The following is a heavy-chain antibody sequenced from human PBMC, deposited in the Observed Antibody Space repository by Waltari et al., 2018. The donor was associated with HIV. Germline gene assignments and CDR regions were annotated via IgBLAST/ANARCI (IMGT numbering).Heavy chain of an antibody. J-gene: IGHJ5*02. D-gene: IGHD3-22*01. CDR2: HIPSLGMT. CDR3: ATPLSGYDSSGYYYH. Sequence: QVQLVQSGAEVKKPGSSVKVSCKASGGTFSSYAISWVRQAPGRGLEWMGRHIPSLGMTKHAQKFRGRVTITADKSTSTAYMELSSLRSEDTAVYYCATPLSGYDSSGYYYHWGQGTLVTVSS. V-gene: IGHV1-69*04. CDR1: GGTFSSYA.